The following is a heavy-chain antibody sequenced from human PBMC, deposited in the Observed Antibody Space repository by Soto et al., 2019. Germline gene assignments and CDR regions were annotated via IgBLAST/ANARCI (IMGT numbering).Heavy chain of an antibody. CDR1: GGSISSYY. CDR3: GRGEVDRYNWNYGIDY. J-gene: IGHJ4*02. V-gene: IGHV4-59*01. D-gene: IGHD1-7*01. Sequence: TLSLTCTVSGGSISSYYWSWIRQPPGKGLEWIGYIYYSGNTNYNPSLKSRVTISVDTSKNQFSLKLSSVTAADTAVYYCGRGEVDRYNWNYGIDYWGQGTLVTVSS. CDR2: IYYSGNT.